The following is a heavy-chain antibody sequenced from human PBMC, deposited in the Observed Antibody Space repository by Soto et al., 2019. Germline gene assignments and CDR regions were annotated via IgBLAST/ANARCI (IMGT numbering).Heavy chain of an antibody. Sequence: GGSLRLSCAASGFTFSSYAMSWFRQAPGKGLEWVSAISGSGGSTYYADSVKGRFTISRDNSKNTLYLQMNSLRAEDTAVYYCAKDLDIVVVPALFDYWGQGTLVTVSS. CDR3: AKDLDIVVVPALFDY. J-gene: IGHJ4*02. CDR2: ISGSGGST. D-gene: IGHD2-2*03. V-gene: IGHV3-23*01. CDR1: GFTFSSYA.